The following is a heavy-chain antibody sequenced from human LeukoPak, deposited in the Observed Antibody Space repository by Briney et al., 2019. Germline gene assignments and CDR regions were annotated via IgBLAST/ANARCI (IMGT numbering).Heavy chain of an antibody. CDR2: IYTSGST. Sequence: SETLSLTCTVSGGSISSYYWSWIRQPPGKGLEWIGYIYTSGSTNYNPSPKSRATISVDTSKNQFSLKLSSVTAADTAVYYCARPADGYNFHPFDYWGQGTLVTVSS. CDR3: ARPADGYNFHPFDY. V-gene: IGHV4-4*09. CDR1: GGSISSYY. D-gene: IGHD5-24*01. J-gene: IGHJ4*02.